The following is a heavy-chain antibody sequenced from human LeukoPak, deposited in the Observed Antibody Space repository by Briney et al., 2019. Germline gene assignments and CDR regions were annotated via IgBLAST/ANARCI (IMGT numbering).Heavy chain of an antibody. CDR3: ARDRTRYCSGGSCYSAGY. Sequence: GGSLRLSCAASGFTFSSYAMSWVRQAPGKGLEWVSAISGSGGSTYYADSVKGRFTISRDNAKNSLYLQMNSLRAEDTALYYCARDRTRYCSGGSCYSAGYWGQGTLVTVSS. J-gene: IGHJ4*02. V-gene: IGHV3-23*01. D-gene: IGHD2-15*01. CDR1: GFTFSSYA. CDR2: ISGSGGST.